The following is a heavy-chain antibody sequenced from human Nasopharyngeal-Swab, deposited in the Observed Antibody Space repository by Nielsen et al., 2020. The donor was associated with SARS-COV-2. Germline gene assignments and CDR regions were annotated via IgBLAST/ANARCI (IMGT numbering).Heavy chain of an antibody. CDR2: ISYDGSNK. J-gene: IGHJ5*02. CDR3: ARGREKLA. V-gene: IGHV3-30-3*01. CDR1: GFTFSSYA. Sequence: GESLKISCAASGFTFSSYAMHWVRQAPGKGLEWVAVISYDGSNKYYADSVKGRFTISRDNSKNTLYLQMNSLRAEDTAVYYCARGREKLAWGRGTLVTVSS. D-gene: IGHD1-26*01.